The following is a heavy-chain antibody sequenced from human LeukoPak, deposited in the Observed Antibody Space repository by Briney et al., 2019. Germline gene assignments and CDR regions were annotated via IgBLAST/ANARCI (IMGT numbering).Heavy chain of an antibody. CDR3: AGTYYYDSSGYYPDY. CDR2: IYTSGST. Sequence: PSETLSLTCTVSGGSISSGSYYWSWIRQPAGKGLEWIGRIYTSGSTNYNPSLKSRVTISVDTSKNQFSLKLSSVTAADTAVYYCAGTYYYDSSGYYPDYWGQGTLVTVPS. J-gene: IGHJ4*02. CDR1: GGSISSGSYY. D-gene: IGHD3-22*01. V-gene: IGHV4-61*02.